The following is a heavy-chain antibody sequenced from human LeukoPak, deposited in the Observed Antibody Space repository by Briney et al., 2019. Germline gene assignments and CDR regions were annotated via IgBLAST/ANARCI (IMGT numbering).Heavy chain of an antibody. D-gene: IGHD6-19*01. Sequence: PGGSLRLSCAASGFTFSSYAMSWVRRAPGKGLEWVSAISGSGGSTYYADSVKGRFTISRDNSKNTLYLQMNSLRAEDTAVYYCANDPPSSSGPLFDYWGQGTLVTVSS. CDR1: GFTFSSYA. V-gene: IGHV3-23*01. J-gene: IGHJ4*02. CDR3: ANDPPSSSGPLFDY. CDR2: ISGSGGST.